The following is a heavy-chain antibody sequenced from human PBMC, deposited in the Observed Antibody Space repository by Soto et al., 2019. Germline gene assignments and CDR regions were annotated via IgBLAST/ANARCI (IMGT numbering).Heavy chain of an antibody. J-gene: IGHJ4*02. CDR1: GFTLSNYW. Sequence: GVLRLSCAASGFTLSNYWMHWVRQAPGKGLVWVARIKSDGSRTWYADSVKGRFTISRDNVKNTLYLQMNSLRAEDTAVYYCARDGVARELDFDSWGQGNLVTVSS. CDR3: ARDGVARELDFDS. CDR2: IKSDGSRT. D-gene: IGHD3-10*01. V-gene: IGHV3-74*01.